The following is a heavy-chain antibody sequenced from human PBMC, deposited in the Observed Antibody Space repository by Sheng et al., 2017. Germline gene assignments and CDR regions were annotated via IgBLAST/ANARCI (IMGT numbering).Heavy chain of an antibody. CDR1: GFTFSNYE. J-gene: IGHJ4*02. CDR3: ARERGTQLWLTPYFDY. Sequence: EVQLVDSGGGLVQPGGSLRLSCAASGFTFSNYEMNWVRQAPGKGLEWVSYISSSGTTMYYADSVKGRFTVSRDNAKKSLYLQMNSLRAEDTAVYYCARERGTQLWLTPYFDYWGQGTLVTVSS. V-gene: IGHV3-48*03. D-gene: IGHD5-18*01. CDR2: ISSSGTTM.